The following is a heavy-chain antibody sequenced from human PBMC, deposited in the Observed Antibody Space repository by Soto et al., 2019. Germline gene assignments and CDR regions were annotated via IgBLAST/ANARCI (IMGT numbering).Heavy chain of an antibody. CDR2: IYYSGST. Sequence: PSETLSLTCTVSGGSISSGDYYWSWIRQPPGKGLEWIGYIYYSGSTYYNPSLKSRVTISVDTSKNQFSLKLSSVTAADTAVYYCARDPPVLRFLEWSLSPWGQGTLVTVPQ. J-gene: IGHJ5*02. CDR1: GGSISSGDYY. V-gene: IGHV4-30-4*01. D-gene: IGHD3-3*01. CDR3: ARDPPVLRFLEWSLSP.